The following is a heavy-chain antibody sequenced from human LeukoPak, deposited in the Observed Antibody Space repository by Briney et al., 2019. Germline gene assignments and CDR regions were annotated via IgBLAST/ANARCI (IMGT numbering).Heavy chain of an antibody. V-gene: IGHV3-33*06. CDR2: IWYDGSNK. D-gene: IGHD3-10*01. CDR3: AKDRGAVDVGFFDY. J-gene: IGHJ4*02. Sequence: GRSLRLSCAASGFTFSSYGMHWVRQAPGKGLEWVAVIWYDGSNKYYADSVKGRFTISRDNSKNTLYLQMNSLRAEDTAVYYCAKDRGAVDVGFFDYWGQGTLVTVSS. CDR1: GFTFSSYG.